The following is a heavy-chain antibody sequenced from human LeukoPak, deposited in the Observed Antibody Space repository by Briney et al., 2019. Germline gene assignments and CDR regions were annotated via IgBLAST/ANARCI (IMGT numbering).Heavy chain of an antibody. D-gene: IGHD6-19*01. CDR3: TTPRWGIVVAGYFDY. Sequence: PGGSLRLSCAGSGFTFSGSAMHWVRQASGKGLEWVGRIRSKANSYATAYAATVKGRFTISRDDSKNTAYLQMNSLKTEDTAVYYCTTPRWGIVVAGYFDYWGQGTLVTVSS. CDR2: IRSKANSYAT. J-gene: IGHJ4*02. V-gene: IGHV3-73*01. CDR1: GFTFSGSA.